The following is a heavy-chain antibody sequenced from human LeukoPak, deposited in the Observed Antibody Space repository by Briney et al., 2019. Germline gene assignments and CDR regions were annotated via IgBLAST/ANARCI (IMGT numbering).Heavy chain of an antibody. CDR3: ARGSTVTTIPYFYYFMDV. D-gene: IGHD4-17*01. Sequence: ASVKVSCKASGYTLRSYGITWVRQAPGQGLEWMGWISAYNGNTNYAQKLQGRVTMTTDTSTSTAYMELRSLRSDDTAVYYCARGSTVTTIPYFYYFMDVWGKGTTVTVSS. V-gene: IGHV1-18*01. CDR2: ISAYNGNT. CDR1: GYTLRSYG. J-gene: IGHJ6*03.